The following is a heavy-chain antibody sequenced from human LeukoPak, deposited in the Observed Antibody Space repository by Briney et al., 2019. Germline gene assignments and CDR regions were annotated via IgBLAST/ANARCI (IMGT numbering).Heavy chain of an antibody. Sequence: PSETLSLTCTVSGGSISSYYWSWIRQPARKGLEWIGRIYTSGSTNYNPSLKSRVTMSVDTSKNQFSLKLSSVTAADTAVYYCARQSTVTKGVGYYYYYMDVWGKGTTVTVSS. CDR2: IYTSGST. V-gene: IGHV4-4*07. J-gene: IGHJ6*03. CDR1: GGSISSYY. D-gene: IGHD4-17*01. CDR3: ARQSTVTKGVGYYYYYMDV.